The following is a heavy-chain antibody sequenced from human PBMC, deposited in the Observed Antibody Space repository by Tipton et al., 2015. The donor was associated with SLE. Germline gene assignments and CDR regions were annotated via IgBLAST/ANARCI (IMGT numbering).Heavy chain of an antibody. J-gene: IGHJ2*01. CDR2: IYHSGST. V-gene: IGHV4-59*01. CDR3: ARGRYCGGGSSFDWFFDL. Sequence: TLSLTCTVSGGSISGYSWSWVRRPPGKGLEWIGYIYHSGSTNYNPSLKSRVTMSVDTSENQFSLKLTSVTAADTAVYYCARGRYCGGGSSFDWFFDLWGLVTLVTVSS. CDR1: GGSISGYS. D-gene: IGHD2-15*01.